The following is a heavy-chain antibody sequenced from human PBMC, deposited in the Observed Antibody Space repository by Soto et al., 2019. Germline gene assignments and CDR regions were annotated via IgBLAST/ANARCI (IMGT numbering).Heavy chain of an antibody. D-gene: IGHD6-13*01. CDR1: GFSLSNAGLG. Sequence: QVTVKESGPVLVKPTETLTLTCTVSGFSLSNAGLGVSWIRQPPGKALEWLAHIFSNDEKSYSTSLKSRLIISKDTSKSQVVLTMTNMDPVDTVTYYCASTYSTSWYWFDPWGQGTLVTVSS. CDR2: IFSNDEK. CDR3: ASTYSTSWYWFDP. J-gene: IGHJ5*02. V-gene: IGHV2-26*04.